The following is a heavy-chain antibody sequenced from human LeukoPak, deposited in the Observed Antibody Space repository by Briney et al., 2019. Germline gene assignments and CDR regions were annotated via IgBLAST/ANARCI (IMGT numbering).Heavy chain of an antibody. J-gene: IGHJ4*02. Sequence: GGSLRLSCVASGLSFGNYGMNWVGRAPGKGREWCSSIGGGGYTTYYADSVSGPFTISRDNSKNSMYLQTSSLRAEDTAIYYCAEVESSYCRIWGQGTLVTVSS. D-gene: IGHD3-10*01. V-gene: IGHV3-23*01. CDR1: GLSFGNYG. CDR2: IGGGGYTT. CDR3: AEVESSYCRI.